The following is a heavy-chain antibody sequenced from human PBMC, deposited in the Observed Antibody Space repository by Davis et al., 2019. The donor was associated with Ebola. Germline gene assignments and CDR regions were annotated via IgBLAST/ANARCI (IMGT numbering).Heavy chain of an antibody. D-gene: IGHD5-18*01. Sequence: PGGSLRLSCAASGLTFSSYAMSWVRQAPGKGLEWVARIKTDGSTTRYADSVKGRFTISRDNAKNSLYLQMDTLRVEDTAIYYCVPGTWIRGQGTLVTVSS. CDR2: IKTDGSTT. CDR1: GLTFSSYA. V-gene: IGHV3-74*01. J-gene: IGHJ4*02. CDR3: VPGTWI.